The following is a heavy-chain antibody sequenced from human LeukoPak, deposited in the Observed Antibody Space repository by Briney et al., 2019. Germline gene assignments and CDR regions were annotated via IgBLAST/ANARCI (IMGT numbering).Heavy chain of an antibody. Sequence: ASVKVSCKASGYTFTGYYMHWVRQAPGQGLEWMGWINPNSGGTNYAQKFQGRVTMTRDTSISTAYMELSRLRSDDTAVYYCARSGGQWLAYYYGMDVWGQGTTVTVSS. CDR3: ARSGGQWLAYYYGMDV. CDR1: GYTFTGYY. V-gene: IGHV1-2*02. J-gene: IGHJ6*02. CDR2: INPNSGGT. D-gene: IGHD6-19*01.